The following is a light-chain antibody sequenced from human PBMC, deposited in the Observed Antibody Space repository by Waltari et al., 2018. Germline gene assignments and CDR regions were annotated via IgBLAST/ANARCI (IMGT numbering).Light chain of an antibody. CDR2: TTS. J-gene: IGKJ2*01. CDR3: QQSYSTPLDT. Sequence: DIQMTHPPSSLSASVGARVTITPRASQSISSYLNWYQQKPRKAPKLLIYTTSSLQSGVPSRISSSSSGADFTLTISSLQPADFATYYCQQSYSTPLDTFGQGTKLEIK. CDR1: QSISSY. V-gene: IGKV1-39*01.